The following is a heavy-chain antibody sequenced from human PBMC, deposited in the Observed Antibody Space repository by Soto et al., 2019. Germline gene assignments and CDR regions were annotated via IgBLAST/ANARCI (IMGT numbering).Heavy chain of an antibody. CDR3: AAAPEFSRWELLSYYYYGMDV. CDR1: GYTFTSYG. Sequence: ASVKVSCKASGYTFTSYGISWVRQAPGQRLEWIGWIIAYNGNTNYAQKFQERVTMTRDTSTSTAYMELSSLRSEDTAVYYCAAAPEFSRWELLSYYYYGMDVWGQGTTVTVSS. CDR2: IIAYNGNT. D-gene: IGHD1-26*01. V-gene: IGHV1-18*01. J-gene: IGHJ6*02.